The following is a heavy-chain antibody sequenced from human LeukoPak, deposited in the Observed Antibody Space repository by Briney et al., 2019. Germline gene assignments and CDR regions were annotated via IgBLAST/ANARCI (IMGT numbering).Heavy chain of an antibody. CDR1: GGSLSNYY. CDR3: ARGPASGRNFAWFDP. V-gene: IGHV4-34*01. Sequence: SETLSLTCAVYGGSLSNYYWSWIRRPPGKGLEWIGEINHSGSTKYNPSLKSRVTISVDMSKNQFSLELSSVTAADTAVYYCARGPASGRNFAWFDPWGQGTLVTVSS. CDR2: INHSGST. D-gene: IGHD3-10*01. J-gene: IGHJ5*02.